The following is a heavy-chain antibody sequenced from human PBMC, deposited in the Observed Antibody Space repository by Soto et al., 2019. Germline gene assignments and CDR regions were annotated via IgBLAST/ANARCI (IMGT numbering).Heavy chain of an antibody. CDR1: GFTFSGSA. CDR2: IRSKDNSYAT. Sequence: EVQLVESGGGLVQPGGSLKLSCAASGFTFSGSAMHWVRQASGKGLEWVGRIRSKDNSYATAYAASVKGRFTISRDDSKNTAYLQMNSLKTEDTAVYYCTRHENSGSYDAFDIWGQGTMVTVSS. D-gene: IGHD6-19*01. J-gene: IGHJ3*02. CDR3: TRHENSGSYDAFDI. V-gene: IGHV3-73*01.